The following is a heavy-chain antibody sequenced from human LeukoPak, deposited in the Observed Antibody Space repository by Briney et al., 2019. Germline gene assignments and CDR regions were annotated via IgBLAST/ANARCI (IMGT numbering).Heavy chain of an antibody. D-gene: IGHD4-17*01. V-gene: IGHV3-21*01. CDR3: ARVVDYGDYYHDY. Sequence: GGSLRLSCAASGFTFSSYSMNWVRQAPGKGLEWVSSTSSSSSYIYYADSVKGRFTISRDNAKNSLYLQMNSLRAEDTAVYYCARVVDYGDYYHDYWGQGTLVTVSS. J-gene: IGHJ4*02. CDR1: GFTFSSYS. CDR2: TSSSSSYI.